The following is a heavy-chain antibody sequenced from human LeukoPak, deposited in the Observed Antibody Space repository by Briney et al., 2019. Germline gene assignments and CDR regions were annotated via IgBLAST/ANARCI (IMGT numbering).Heavy chain of an antibody. J-gene: IGHJ4*02. CDR1: GDSVSSNSAS. D-gene: IGHD2-15*01. Sequence: SQTLSLTCAISGDSVSSNSASWNWIRQSPSRGLEWLGRTYYRSKWYNDYAVSVKSRITINPGTSNNQFSLQLNSVTPEDTAVYYCARGSTRGYCSGGSCSSIYYFDYWGQGTLVTVSS. CDR3: ARGSTRGYCSGGSCSSIYYFDY. V-gene: IGHV6-1*01. CDR2: TYYRSKWYN.